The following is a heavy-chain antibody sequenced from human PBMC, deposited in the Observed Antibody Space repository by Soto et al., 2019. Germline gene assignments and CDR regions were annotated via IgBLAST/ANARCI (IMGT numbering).Heavy chain of an antibody. Sequence: PSETLSLTCTVSGGSISSYYWSWIRQPPGKGLESIGYIYYSGSTNYNPSLQGRVTMTTDTSTSTAYMELRSLRSDDTAVYYCARDRGSGWESQDYWGQGTLVTVSS. J-gene: IGHJ4*02. V-gene: IGHV4-59*01. D-gene: IGHD6-19*01. CDR1: GGSISSYY. CDR3: ARDRGSGWESQDY. CDR2: IYYSGST.